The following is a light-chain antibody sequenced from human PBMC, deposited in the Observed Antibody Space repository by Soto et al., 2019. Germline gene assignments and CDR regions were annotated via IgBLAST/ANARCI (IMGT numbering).Light chain of an antibody. CDR1: QAISSA. CDR3: QQFNNWPVT. J-gene: IGKJ3*01. Sequence: ANQLTQSPSSLSASVGDGVTITCRASQAISSALAWYQQKPGKPPKLLIYDASTLRSGVPSRFSGTASGTDFTLTINSLQPEDFATYYCQQFNNWPVTFGPGTKVDIK. V-gene: IGKV1D-13*01. CDR2: DAS.